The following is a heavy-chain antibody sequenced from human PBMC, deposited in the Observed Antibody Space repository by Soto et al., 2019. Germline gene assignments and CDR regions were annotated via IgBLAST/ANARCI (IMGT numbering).Heavy chain of an antibody. J-gene: IGHJ4*02. Sequence: DVFLLESAGGLVQPGGSLRLSCAASGFTFSTYAMSWVRQAPGEGLEWVATVSNSGDRTYYADSVKGRFTISRDNSKNTVYLQMSSLRPEDTAVYYCAKDRGSIHFEYWGQGTLVAVSS. CDR2: VSNSGDRT. V-gene: IGHV3-23*01. CDR1: GFTFSTYA. D-gene: IGHD3-10*01. CDR3: AKDRGSIHFEY.